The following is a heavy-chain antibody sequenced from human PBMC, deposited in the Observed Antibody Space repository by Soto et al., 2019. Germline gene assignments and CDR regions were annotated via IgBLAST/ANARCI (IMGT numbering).Heavy chain of an antibody. V-gene: IGHV3-23*01. D-gene: IGHD2-15*01. Sequence: GGSLRLSCAASGFTFSSYAMSWVRQAPGKGLEWVSSISDNGDTTYYADSVKGRFTISRDNSKNSLYLQMNSLRAEDTAVYYCARDLVASSGWFDPWGQGTLVTVSS. CDR1: GFTFSSYA. CDR2: ISDNGDTT. CDR3: ARDLVASSGWFDP. J-gene: IGHJ5*02.